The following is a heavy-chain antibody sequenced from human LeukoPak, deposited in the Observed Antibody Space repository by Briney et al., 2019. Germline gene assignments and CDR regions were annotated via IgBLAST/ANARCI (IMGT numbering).Heavy chain of an antibody. Sequence: PSETLSLTCAVYGGSFSSYYWSWIRQPPGKGLEWIGHIYYSGSTNYNPSLKSRVTISVDTSKNQFSLKLSSVTAADTAVYYCAGSGYSSSWNPDYWGQGTLVTVSS. V-gene: IGHV4-59*01. CDR3: AGSGYSSSWNPDY. D-gene: IGHD6-13*01. J-gene: IGHJ4*02. CDR2: IYYSGST. CDR1: GGSFSSYY.